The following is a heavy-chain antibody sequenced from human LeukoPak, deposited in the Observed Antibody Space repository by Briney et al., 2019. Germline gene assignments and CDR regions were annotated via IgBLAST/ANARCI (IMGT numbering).Heavy chain of an antibody. Sequence: GGSLRLSCAASGFTFSSYWMGWVRQAPGKGLEWVSGISGSGGDTYYADSVKGRFTVSRDNSKNTLYVQMNSLRADDTAVYYCASGQWLVSNFDDWGQGTLVTVSS. CDR1: GFTFSSYW. V-gene: IGHV3-23*01. J-gene: IGHJ4*02. CDR3: ASGQWLVSNFDD. D-gene: IGHD6-19*01. CDR2: ISGSGGDT.